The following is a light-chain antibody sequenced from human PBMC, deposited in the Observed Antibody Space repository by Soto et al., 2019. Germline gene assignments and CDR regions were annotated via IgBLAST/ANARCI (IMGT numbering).Light chain of an antibody. CDR2: AAS. CDR3: QQSYSTRLT. V-gene: IGKV1-39*01. J-gene: IGKJ1*01. CDR1: QSISTY. Sequence: DIQMTQSPSSLSASVGDRVTITCRASQSISTYLNWYQQKPGKAPKLLIYAASSLQSGVPSRFSGSGSGTDFTLIISSLQPEDFATYYCQQSYSTRLTFGQGTKVEIK.